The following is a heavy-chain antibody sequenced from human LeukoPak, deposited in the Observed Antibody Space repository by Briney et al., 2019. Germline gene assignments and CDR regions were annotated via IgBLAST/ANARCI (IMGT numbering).Heavy chain of an antibody. V-gene: IGHV4-34*01. Sequence: PSETLSLTCGVYGGSFSGYYWTWIRQSPGMGLEWIGEIIHSGSTNYNPSLTSRVTISVDTSKNQFSLELSSVTAADTAVYYCARGVLVTVYAAFDYWGQGALVTVSS. CDR2: IIHSGST. D-gene: IGHD2-8*01. J-gene: IGHJ4*02. CDR3: ARGVLVTVYAAFDY. CDR1: GGSFSGYY.